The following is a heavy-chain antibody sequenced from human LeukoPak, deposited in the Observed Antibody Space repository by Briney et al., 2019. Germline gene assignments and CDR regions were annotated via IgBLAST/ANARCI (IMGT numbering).Heavy chain of an antibody. Sequence: SETLSLTCTVSGGSISSYYWSWIRQPPGKGLEWIGYIYYSGSTNYNPSLKSRVTISVDTSKNQFSLKLSSVTAADTAVYYCARSQDPSSWYGRVLDYWGQGTLVTVSS. CDR2: IYYSGST. CDR1: GGSISSYY. D-gene: IGHD6-13*01. J-gene: IGHJ4*02. CDR3: ARSQDPSSWYGRVLDY. V-gene: IGHV4-59*08.